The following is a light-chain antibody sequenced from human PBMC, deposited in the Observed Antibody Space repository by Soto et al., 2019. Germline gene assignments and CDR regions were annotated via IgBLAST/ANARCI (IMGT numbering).Light chain of an antibody. CDR3: ASWDSSLSGGNWV. CDR1: SSNIANNY. V-gene: IGLV1-51*01. J-gene: IGLJ3*02. CDR2: DNN. Sequence: QSVLTQPPSVSAAPGQKVTISCSGTSSNIANNYVSWYRHVPGTAPKLLIYDNNKRPSGIPDRFSASKSGTSATLAITGLQTGDEADYYCASWDSSLSGGNWVFGGGTKVTVL.